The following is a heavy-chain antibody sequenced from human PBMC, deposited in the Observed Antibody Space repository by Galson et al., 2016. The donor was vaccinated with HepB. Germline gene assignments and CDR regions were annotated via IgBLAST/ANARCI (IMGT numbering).Heavy chain of an antibody. CDR2: INEDGSAK. D-gene: IGHD5-12*01. Sequence: SLRLSCAASGFTFSNHWMTWIRQAPGKGLEWVANINEDGSAKYYLDSVKGRFTISRDNAYNSLFLQMNTLRVEDTAVYYCARTLKSPGYGSYDYRDYWGQGTRVTVSS. CDR3: ARTLKSPGYGSYDYRDY. CDR1: GFTFSNHW. J-gene: IGHJ4*02. V-gene: IGHV3-7*01.